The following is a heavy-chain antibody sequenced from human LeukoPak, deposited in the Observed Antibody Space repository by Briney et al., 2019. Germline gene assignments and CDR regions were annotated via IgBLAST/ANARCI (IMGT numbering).Heavy chain of an antibody. CDR1: GYTFTSYY. Sequence: SVKVSCKASGYTFTSYYMHWVRQAPGQGLEWMGIINPSGGSTSYAQKFQGRVTMTRDMSTSTVYMELSSLRAEDTAVYYCARLPYYYGSGSYWGQGTLVTVSS. D-gene: IGHD3-10*01. CDR2: INPSGGST. CDR3: ARLPYYYGSGSY. J-gene: IGHJ4*02. V-gene: IGHV1-46*01.